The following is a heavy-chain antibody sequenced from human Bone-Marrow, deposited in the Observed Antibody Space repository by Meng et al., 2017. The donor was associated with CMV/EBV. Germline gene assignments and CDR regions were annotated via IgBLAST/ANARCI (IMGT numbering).Heavy chain of an antibody. CDR1: GLTFTKAW. V-gene: IGHV3-15*01. CDR3: TTRAF. J-gene: IGHJ4*02. CDR2: IKSKSDGETI. Sequence: GGSLRLSCAVSGLTFTKAWMTWVRQAPGKGLGWVGRIKSKSDGETIDYAAPVRGRFIISRDDSKNTLYLQLTSLKTEYTAVYYCTTRAFWGQGTLVTVSS.